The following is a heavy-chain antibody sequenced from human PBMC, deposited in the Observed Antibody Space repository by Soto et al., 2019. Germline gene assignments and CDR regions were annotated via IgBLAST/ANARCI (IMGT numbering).Heavy chain of an antibody. V-gene: IGHV1-2*04. CDR1: GYSFTDYH. Sequence: GPSVKVSCKASGYSFTDYHIHWVRQAPGQGLEWLGRINPKSGGTSTAQKFQGWVTMTTDTSISTASMELTRLTSDDMAIYYCARGDSTDCSNGVCSFFYNHDMDVWGQGTTVTVSS. CDR3: ARGDSTDCSNGVCSFFYNHDMDV. CDR2: INPKSGGT. J-gene: IGHJ6*02. D-gene: IGHD2-8*01.